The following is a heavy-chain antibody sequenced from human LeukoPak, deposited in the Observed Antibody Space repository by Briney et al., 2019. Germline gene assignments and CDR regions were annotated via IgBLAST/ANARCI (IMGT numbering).Heavy chain of an antibody. CDR3: ARAEYYYDSSGYSWFDP. CDR2: IYYSGST. D-gene: IGHD3-22*01. J-gene: IGHJ5*02. CDR1: GGSISSSSYY. V-gene: IGHV4-39*07. Sequence: SETLSLTCTVSGGSISSSSYYWGWIRQPPGKGLEWIGSIYYSGSTYYNPSLKSRVTISVDTSKNQSSLKLSSVTAADTAVYYCARAEYYYDSSGYSWFDPWGQGTLVTVSS.